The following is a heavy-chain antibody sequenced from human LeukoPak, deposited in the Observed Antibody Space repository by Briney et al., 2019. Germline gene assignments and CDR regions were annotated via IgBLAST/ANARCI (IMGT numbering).Heavy chain of an antibody. CDR2: INPSGGST. CDR3: ARHKEVGDYYYFDY. Sequence: GASVKVSCKASGYTFTSYYMHLVRQAPGQGLEWMGIINPSGGSTSYTQKFQGRVTMTRDTSTTTVYMELSSLRTQDTAVYYCARHKEVGDYYYFDYGGQGTLVTVSS. CDR1: GYTFTSYY. J-gene: IGHJ4*02. V-gene: IGHV1-46*01. D-gene: IGHD2/OR15-2a*01.